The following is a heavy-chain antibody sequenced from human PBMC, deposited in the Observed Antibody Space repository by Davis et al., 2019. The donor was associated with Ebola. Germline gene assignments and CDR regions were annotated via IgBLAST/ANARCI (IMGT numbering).Heavy chain of an antibody. D-gene: IGHD6-19*01. V-gene: IGHV3-53*05. CDR1: GFTVSSNH. CDR3: ATTQWLGEFDN. J-gene: IGHJ4*02. CDR2: FYDQST. Sequence: GGSLRLSCAASGFTVSSNHMSWVRQAPGKGLEWVSVFYDQSTAYADSVRDRFIISRDKSNNNLYLEMNSLRVDDTAVYYCATTQWLGEFDNWGQGTLVTVSS.